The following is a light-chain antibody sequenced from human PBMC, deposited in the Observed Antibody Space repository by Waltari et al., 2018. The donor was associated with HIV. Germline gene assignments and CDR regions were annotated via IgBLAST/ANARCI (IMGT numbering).Light chain of an antibody. J-gene: IGKJ3*01. CDR2: DAS. V-gene: IGKV1-33*01. Sequence: DVQMTQSPSSLSASLGDRVTITCQASQDISNYLNWYQQKPGKAPKLLIYDASIFKTGVPSRFSGSGSGTDFTFSISSLQPEDIATYYCQQYDNLPFTFGPGTKVHIK. CDR3: QQYDNLPFT. CDR1: QDISNY.